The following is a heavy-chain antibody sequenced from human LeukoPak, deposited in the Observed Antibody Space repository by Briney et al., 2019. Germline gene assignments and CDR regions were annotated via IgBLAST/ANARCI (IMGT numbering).Heavy chain of an antibody. Sequence: SETLSLTCTASGGSISSGDYYWSWIRQPPGKGLEWIGYIYYSGSTYYNPSLKSRVTISVDTSKNQFSLKLSSVTAADTAVYYCARAKLGYCSSTSCYYCWFDPWGQGTLVTVSS. D-gene: IGHD2-2*01. V-gene: IGHV4-30-4*01. CDR1: GGSISSGDYY. CDR3: ARAKLGYCSSTSCYYCWFDP. CDR2: IYYSGST. J-gene: IGHJ5*02.